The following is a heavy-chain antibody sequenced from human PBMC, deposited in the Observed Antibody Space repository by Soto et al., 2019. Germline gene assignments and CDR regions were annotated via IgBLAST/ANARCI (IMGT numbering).Heavy chain of an antibody. J-gene: IGHJ6*02. CDR1: GFTFSSYG. V-gene: IGHV3-33*01. Sequence: XVCLRLSCAASGFTFSSYGMRWVRQAPGKGLEWVAVIWYDGSNKYYADSVKGRFTISRDNSKNTLYLQMNSLRAEDTAVYYCAAYYDILTGYPWSHYYGMDVWGQRTTVTVSS. D-gene: IGHD3-9*01. CDR3: AAYYDILTGYPWSHYYGMDV. CDR2: IWYDGSNK.